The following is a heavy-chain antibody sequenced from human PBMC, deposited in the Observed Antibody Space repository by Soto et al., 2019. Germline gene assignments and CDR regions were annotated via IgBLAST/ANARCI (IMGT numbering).Heavy chain of an antibody. J-gene: IGHJ5*02. V-gene: IGHV4-31*03. Sequence: QVQLQESGPGLVKPSQTLSLTCTVSGCAIISGGYYWSWIRQHPGKGLEWIGYIYYSGSTYYNPSLKSRVTTSVDTSKNQCSLKMSSVTAADPAVYYCARDTTAASSGYYDGWFAPGGQGTLVTVSS. CDR2: IYYSGST. CDR3: ARDTTAASSGYYDGWFAP. D-gene: IGHD3-22*01. CDR1: GCAIISGGYY.